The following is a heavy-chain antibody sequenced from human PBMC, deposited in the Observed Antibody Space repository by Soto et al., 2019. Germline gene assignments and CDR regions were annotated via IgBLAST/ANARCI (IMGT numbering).Heavy chain of an antibody. CDR1: RGTFTNYA. V-gene: IGHV1-69*01. Sequence: QVYLAQSGAEVKKPGSSVKVSCKALRGTFTNYAFSWVRQAPGQGLEWMGGIMPFFGSGNYAQKFQGRINITADESTSSVYLELTSLRSEDTAVYYCARDRAGYYSHFVYWGQGPLVNVSS. D-gene: IGHD3-22*01. CDR2: IMPFFGSG. CDR3: ARDRAGYYSHFVY. J-gene: IGHJ4*02.